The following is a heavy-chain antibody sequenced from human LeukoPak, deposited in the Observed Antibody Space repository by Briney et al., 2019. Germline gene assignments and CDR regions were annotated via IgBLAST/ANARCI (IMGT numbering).Heavy chain of an antibody. CDR2: IHYSGST. J-gene: IGHJ4*02. V-gene: IGHV4-59*08. Sequence: PSETLSLTCTVSGASISSYYWSWIRQPPGKGLEWIGYIHYSGSTNYNSSLKSRVTISTDMSKNQLSLQLSSVTAADTAVYYCARQTFGDLYFDSWGQGTLVIVSS. D-gene: IGHD3-10*01. CDR1: GASISSYY. CDR3: ARQTFGDLYFDS.